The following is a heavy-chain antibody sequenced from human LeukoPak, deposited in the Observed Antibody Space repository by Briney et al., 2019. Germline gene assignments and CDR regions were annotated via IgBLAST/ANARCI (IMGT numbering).Heavy chain of an antibody. Sequence: HPGGSLRLSCAASGFTFDDYAMHWVRQAPGKGLEWVSGISWNSGSIGYADSVRGRFTISRDNAKNSLYLQMNSLRAEDTALYYCAKATVTKEFDYWGQGTLVTVSS. D-gene: IGHD4-17*01. CDR1: GFTFDDYA. J-gene: IGHJ4*02. CDR2: ISWNSGSI. V-gene: IGHV3-9*01. CDR3: AKATVTKEFDY.